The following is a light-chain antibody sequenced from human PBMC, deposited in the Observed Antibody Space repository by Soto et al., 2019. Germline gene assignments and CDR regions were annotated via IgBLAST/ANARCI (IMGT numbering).Light chain of an antibody. CDR1: QSINSE. Sequence: EIVMTQSPATLSLSPGERAALSCRASQSINSELAWYQQKPGQPPRLLLYGAFTRATGVPARFTGSESGSEYALTISGLQSEDFAVYYCQQGHNWPLTFGQGTRLEI. CDR3: QQGHNWPLT. J-gene: IGKJ2*01. CDR2: GAF. V-gene: IGKV3-15*01.